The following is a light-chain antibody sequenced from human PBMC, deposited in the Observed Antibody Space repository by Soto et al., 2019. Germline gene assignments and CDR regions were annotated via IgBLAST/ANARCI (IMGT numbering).Light chain of an antibody. Sequence: EIVMTQSPATLSVSPGERATLSCRASQSISITLAWYQQKPGQAPRLLIYGASTRATDIPARFSGSGSGTEVTLTISGLQSEDFAVYYCQQYNNWPRTFGGGTKAEI. CDR2: GAS. CDR3: QQYNNWPRT. CDR1: QSISIT. V-gene: IGKV3-15*01. J-gene: IGKJ4*01.